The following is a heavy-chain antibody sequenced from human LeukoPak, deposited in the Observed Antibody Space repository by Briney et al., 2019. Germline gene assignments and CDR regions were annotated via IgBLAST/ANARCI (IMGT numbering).Heavy chain of an antibody. CDR2: IYYSGST. Sequence: SETLSLTCTVCGGSISSDDYYWSWIRQPPGKGLEWIGYIYYSGSTYYNPSLKSRVTISIDTSKNQFSLNLSSVTAADTAVYYCARAGYDILTGYLGVFDFWGQGTMVTVSS. CDR1: GGSISSDDYY. J-gene: IGHJ3*01. CDR3: ARAGYDILTGYLGVFDF. V-gene: IGHV4-30-4*02. D-gene: IGHD3-9*01.